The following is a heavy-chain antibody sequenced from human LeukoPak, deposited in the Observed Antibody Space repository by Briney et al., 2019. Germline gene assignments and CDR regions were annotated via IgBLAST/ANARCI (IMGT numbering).Heavy chain of an antibody. V-gene: IGHV3-13*01. D-gene: IGHD1-26*01. CDR2: IGTAGDT. Sequence: GGSLRLSCAASGFTFSSYDMHWVRQATGKGLEWVSAIGTAGDTYYPGSVKGRFTISRENAKNSLYLQMNSLRAGDTAVYYCARGIVGATDNAFDIWGQGTMVTVSS. CDR1: GFTFSSYD. J-gene: IGHJ3*02. CDR3: ARGIVGATDNAFDI.